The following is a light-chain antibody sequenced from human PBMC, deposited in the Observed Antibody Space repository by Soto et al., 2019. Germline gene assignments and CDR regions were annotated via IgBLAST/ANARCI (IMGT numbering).Light chain of an antibody. J-gene: IGLJ2*01. CDR2: DVS. CDR3: QSYDSSLSGVV. V-gene: IGLV2-14*03. CDR1: SSDVGGYNY. Sequence: QSALTQPASVSGSPGQSITISCTGTSSDVGGYNYVSWYQQHPGKAPKLLIHDVSNRPSGVSDRFSGSKSGNTASLTISGLQAEDEADYYCQSYDSSLSGVVFGGGTKLTVL.